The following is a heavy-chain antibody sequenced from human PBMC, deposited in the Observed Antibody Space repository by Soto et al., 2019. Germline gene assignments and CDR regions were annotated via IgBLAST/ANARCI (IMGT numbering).Heavy chain of an antibody. CDR2: IGDSGAST. V-gene: IGHV3-23*01. CDR3: AKGVELDV. J-gene: IGHJ6*04. Sequence: EVLLLESGGGLVQPGGSLRLSCEASGFSFSSFAMNWVRQAPGKGLEWVSAIGDSGASTYYADSVKGRFTISRDNSRNTLYLQLNRLRAEDTAVYYCAKGVELDVWGNGTTVTFSS. CDR1: GFSFSSFA. D-gene: IGHD1-26*01.